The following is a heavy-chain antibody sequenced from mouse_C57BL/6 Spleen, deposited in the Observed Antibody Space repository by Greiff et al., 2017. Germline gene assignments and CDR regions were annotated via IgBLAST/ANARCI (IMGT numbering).Heavy chain of an antibody. Sequence: VKLMESGPELVKPGASVKISCKASGYAFSSSWMNWVKQRPGKGLEWIGRIYPGDGDTNYNGKFKGKATLTADKSSSTAYMQLSSLTSEDSAVYFCARSYYYGSSYYAVDYWGQGTSVTVSS. CDR3: ARSYYYGSSYYAVDY. CDR1: GYAFSSSW. D-gene: IGHD1-1*01. J-gene: IGHJ4*01. CDR2: IYPGDGDT. V-gene: IGHV1-82*01.